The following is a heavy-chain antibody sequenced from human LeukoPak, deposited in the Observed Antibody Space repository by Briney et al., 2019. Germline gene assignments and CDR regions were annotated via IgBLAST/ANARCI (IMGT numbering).Heavy chain of an antibody. CDR1: GGSISSGGYY. J-gene: IGHJ5*02. Sequence: SETLSLTCTVSGGSISSGGYYWRWIRQPPGKGLEWIGYIYHSGSTYYNPSLKSRVTISVDTSKNQFSLKLSSVTAADTAVYYCARALKHYYGSGSSRLDPWGQGTLVTVSS. V-gene: IGHV4-30-2*01. CDR2: IYHSGST. CDR3: ARALKHYYGSGSSRLDP. D-gene: IGHD3-10*01.